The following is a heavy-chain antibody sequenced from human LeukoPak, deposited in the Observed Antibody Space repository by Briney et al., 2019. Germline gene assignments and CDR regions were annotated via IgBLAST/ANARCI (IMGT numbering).Heavy chain of an antibody. CDR1: GFTFSNCG. J-gene: IGHJ4*02. CDR3: ARDRDYDFFDY. Sequence: GGSLRLPCAASGFTFSNCGMHWVRQAPGKGLEWVAHIWYDGSNKYYADSVRGRFTISRDNSKNTLYLQMNSLRAEDTAVYYCARDRDYDFFDYWGQGTLVTVSS. D-gene: IGHD3-3*01. CDR2: IWYDGSNK. V-gene: IGHV3-33*01.